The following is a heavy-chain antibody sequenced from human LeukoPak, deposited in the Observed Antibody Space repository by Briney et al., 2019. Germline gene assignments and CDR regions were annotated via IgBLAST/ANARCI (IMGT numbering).Heavy chain of an antibody. V-gene: IGHV1-69*05. D-gene: IGHD2/OR15-2a*01. CDR3: ASLSTAFWPPLYYYYYYMDV. CDR2: IIPIFGTA. CDR1: GGTFSSYA. J-gene: IGHJ6*03. Sequence: GASVRVSCKASGGTFSSYAISWVRQAPGQGLEWMGGIIPIFGTANYAQKFQGRVTITTDESTSTAYMELSSLRSEDTAVYYCASLSTAFWPPLYYYYYYMDVWGKGTTVTVSS.